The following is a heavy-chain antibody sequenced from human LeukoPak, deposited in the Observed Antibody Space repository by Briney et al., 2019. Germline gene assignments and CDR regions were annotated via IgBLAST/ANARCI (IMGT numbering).Heavy chain of an antibody. CDR2: INHSGST. J-gene: IGHJ2*01. CDR3: ARGSRKGWYFDL. V-gene: IGHV4-34*01. Sequence: PSETLSLTCAVYGGSFSGYYWSWIRQPPGKGLEWIGEINHSGSTNYNPSLKSRVTISVDTSKNQFSLKLSSVTAADTAVYYCARGSRKGWYFDLWGRGTLVTVSS. CDR1: GGSFSGYY.